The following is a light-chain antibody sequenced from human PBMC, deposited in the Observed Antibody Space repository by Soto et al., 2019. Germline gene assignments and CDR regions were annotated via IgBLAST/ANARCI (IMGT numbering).Light chain of an antibody. V-gene: IGKV3-20*01. CDR1: QSVSNNY. CDR2: VVS. Sequence: ELVLTQSPGTLSLSPGERATLSCRASQSVSNNYLAWYQQKPGQAPRLLISVVSSRATGIPDRFSGSGSGTDFTLTISRLETEDFAVYYCQQYSSSLYTFGQVTKLEIK. J-gene: IGKJ2*01. CDR3: QQYSSSLYT.